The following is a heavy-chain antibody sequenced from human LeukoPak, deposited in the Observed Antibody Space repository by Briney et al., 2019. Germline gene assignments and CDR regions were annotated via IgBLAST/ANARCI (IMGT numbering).Heavy chain of an antibody. CDR3: ARLTGYCSSTSCNYYFDS. V-gene: IGHV1-18*01. CDR2: ISAHNGNT. CDR1: GYILTNYG. D-gene: IGHD2-2*01. J-gene: IGHJ4*02. Sequence: GASVKVSCKASGYILTNYGVNWVRLAPGQGLEWLGWISAHNGNTNYGQKFQDRVTLTTDTSTNTAYMDLRGLRSDDTAVYYCARLTGYCSSTSCNYYFDSWGQGTLVTVSS.